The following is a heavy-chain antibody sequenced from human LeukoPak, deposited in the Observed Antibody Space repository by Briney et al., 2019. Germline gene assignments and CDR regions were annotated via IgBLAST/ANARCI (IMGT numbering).Heavy chain of an antibody. D-gene: IGHD5-18*01. J-gene: IGHJ5*02. V-gene: IGHV4-59*12. CDR3: ARDGGYSLYNWFDP. Sequence: PSETLSLTCTVSGGSISSYYWSWIRQPPGKGLEWIGYIYYSGSTNYNPSLKSRVTISVDTSKNQFSLKLSSVTAADTAVYYCARDGGYSLYNWFDPWGQGTLVTVSS. CDR1: GGSISSYY. CDR2: IYYSGST.